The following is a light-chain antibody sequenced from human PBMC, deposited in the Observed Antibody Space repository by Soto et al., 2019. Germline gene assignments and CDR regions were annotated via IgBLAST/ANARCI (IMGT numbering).Light chain of an antibody. J-gene: IGKJ1*01. V-gene: IGKV1-39*01. Sequence: DIQMTQSPSSLSASVGDRVTITCRASQSIRSHLNWYQQKPGKAPILLIYAASSLHSGVPSRFSGSGSGTDFTLTISSLQPADFGTVDCHQSYSSWHFGQGTKVDMK. CDR2: AAS. CDR3: HQSYSSWH. CDR1: QSIRSH.